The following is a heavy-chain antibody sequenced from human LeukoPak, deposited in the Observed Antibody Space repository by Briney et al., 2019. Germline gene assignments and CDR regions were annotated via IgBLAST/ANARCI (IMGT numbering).Heavy chain of an antibody. D-gene: IGHD3-10*01. Sequence: SETLSLTCTVSGGSISSYYWSWIRQPPGKGLEWIGYIYYSGSTNYNPSLKSRVTISVDTSKNQFSLKLSSVTAADTAVYYCARGDHYYYGSGSGNWFDPWGQGTLVTVSS. CDR3: ARGDHYYYGSGSGNWFDP. J-gene: IGHJ5*02. CDR2: IYYSGST. CDR1: GGSISSYY. V-gene: IGHV4-59*01.